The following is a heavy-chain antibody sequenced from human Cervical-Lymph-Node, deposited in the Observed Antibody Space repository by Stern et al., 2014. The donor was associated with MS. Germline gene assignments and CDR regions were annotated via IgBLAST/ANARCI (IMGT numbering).Heavy chain of an antibody. CDR2: LIPFFGAT. J-gene: IGHJ4*02. V-gene: IGHV1-69*01. Sequence: QVQLVQSGSEVKKPGSSVKVSCKPSGDTFSSYALSWVRQAPGQGLEWVGGLIPFFGATRYGQKFQCRVTISPEESTGTAFMELTNLTSDDTAVYYCALRRSYYVYWGQGTLISVSS. CDR3: ALRRSYYVY. D-gene: IGHD4-11*01. CDR1: GDTFSSYA.